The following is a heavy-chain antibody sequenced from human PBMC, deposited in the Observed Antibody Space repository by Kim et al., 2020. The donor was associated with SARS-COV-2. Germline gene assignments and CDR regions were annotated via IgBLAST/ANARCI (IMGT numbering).Heavy chain of an antibody. CDR3: ARAKSGGYSYGLTEYWFDP. CDR2: INAGNGNT. D-gene: IGHD5-18*01. CDR1: GYTFTSYA. Sequence: ASVKVSCKASGYTFTSYAMHWVRQAPGQRLEWMGWINAGNGNTKYSQKFQGRVTITRDTSASTAYIELSSLRSEDTAVYYCARAKSGGYSYGLTEYWFDPWGQGTLVTVSS. J-gene: IGHJ5*02. V-gene: IGHV1-3*01.